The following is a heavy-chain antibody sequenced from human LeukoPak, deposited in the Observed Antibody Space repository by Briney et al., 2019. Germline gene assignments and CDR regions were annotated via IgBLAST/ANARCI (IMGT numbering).Heavy chain of an antibody. CDR3: ARGLRVDIVVVVAPTIFDY. J-gene: IGHJ4*02. D-gene: IGHD2-15*01. CDR1: GGSISSSSHY. CDR2: INHSGST. Sequence: SETLSLTCTVSGGSISSSSHYWGWIRQPPGKGLEWIGEINHSGSTNYNPSLKSRVTISVDTSKNQFSLRLSSVTAADTAVYYCARGLRVDIVVVVAPTIFDYWGQGTLVTVSS. V-gene: IGHV4-39*07.